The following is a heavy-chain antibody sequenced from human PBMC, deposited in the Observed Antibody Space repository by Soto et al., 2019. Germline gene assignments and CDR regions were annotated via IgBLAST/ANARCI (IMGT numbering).Heavy chain of an antibody. J-gene: IGHJ4*02. V-gene: IGHV3-74*01. CDR1: GLIFSNYK. CDR3: ARDTNGLHY. Sequence: EVQLVESGGGLVQPGGSLRLSCAASGLIFSNYKMHWVRQAPGKGLVWVSRINTDGSITDYADSVKGRFTVSRDNAKNTMYLQMNGLTADDTAVYYCARDTNGLHYWGQGTLVTVSS. D-gene: IGHD2-8*01. CDR2: INTDGSIT.